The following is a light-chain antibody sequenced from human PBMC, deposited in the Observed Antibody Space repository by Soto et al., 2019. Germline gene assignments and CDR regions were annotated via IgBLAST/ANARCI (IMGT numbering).Light chain of an antibody. V-gene: IGLV1-40*01. CDR2: DNT. CDR1: SSNIGAGYA. J-gene: IGLJ2*01. Sequence: QSVLTQPPSVSGAPGQRVTISCTGSSSNIGAGYAVHWYQQLPGTAPKLLIYDNTNRPSGVPDRFSGSKSGTSASLAISGLQAEDEADYYCQSYDSSLSDSGVFGGGTQLTVL. CDR3: QSYDSSLSDSGV.